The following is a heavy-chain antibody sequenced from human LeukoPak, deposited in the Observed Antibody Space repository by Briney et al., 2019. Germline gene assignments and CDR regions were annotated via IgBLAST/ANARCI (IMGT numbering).Heavy chain of an antibody. CDR2: ITHSGST. Sequence: SETLSLTCAVYGGSFSGYYWSWIRQPRGKGLEWIGEITHSGSTNYNPSLKSRVTMSVDTSKNQFSLKLSSVTAADTAVYYCARDQRLRLGELSLWVNWFDPWGQGTLVTVSS. CDR1: GGSFSGYY. D-gene: IGHD3-16*02. J-gene: IGHJ5*02. CDR3: ARDQRLRLGELSLWVNWFDP. V-gene: IGHV4-34*01.